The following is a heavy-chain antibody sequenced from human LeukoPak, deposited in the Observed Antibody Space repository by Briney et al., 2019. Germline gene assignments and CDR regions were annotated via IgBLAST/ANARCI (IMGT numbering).Heavy chain of an antibody. CDR2: ISAYNGNT. V-gene: IGHV1-18*01. J-gene: IGHJ4*02. D-gene: IGHD3-3*01. CDR1: GYTFTSYG. CDR3: ARAYYDFWSGYSHYFDY. Sequence: GASVKVSCKASGYTFTSYGISWVRQAPGQGLVWMGWISAYNGNTNYAQKLQGRVTMTTDTSTSTAYMELRSLRSDDTAVYYCARAYYDFWSGYSHYFDYWGQGTLVTVSS.